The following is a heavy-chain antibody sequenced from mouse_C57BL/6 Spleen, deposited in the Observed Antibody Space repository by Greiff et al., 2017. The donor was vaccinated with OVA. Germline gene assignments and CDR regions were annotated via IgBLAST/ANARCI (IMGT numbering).Heavy chain of an antibody. D-gene: IGHD1-1*01. J-gene: IGHJ4*01. Sequence: QVHVKQSGAELVRPGASVKLSCKASGYTFTDYYINWVKQRPGQGLEWIARIYPGSGNTYYNEKFKGKATLTAEKSSSTAYMQLSSLTSEDSAVYFCARSRWTTVVAHYYAMDYWGQGTSVTVSS. CDR2: IYPGSGNT. CDR3: ARSRWTTVVAHYYAMDY. V-gene: IGHV1-76*01. CDR1: GYTFTDYY.